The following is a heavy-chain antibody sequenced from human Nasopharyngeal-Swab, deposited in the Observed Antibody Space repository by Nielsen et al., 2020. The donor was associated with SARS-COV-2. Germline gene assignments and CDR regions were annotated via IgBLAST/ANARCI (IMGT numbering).Heavy chain of an antibody. D-gene: IGHD4-11*01. CDR2: ISSSSSTI. J-gene: IGHJ6*03. V-gene: IGHV3-48*01. CDR1: GFTFSYYS. CDR3: ARDGATVIGNYYYYMDV. Sequence: GGSLRLSCAASGFTFSYYSVNWVRQAPGQGLEWVSYISSSSSTISYADSVKGRFTISRDNAKNSLYLQMNSLRAEDTAVYYCARDGATVIGNYYYYMDVWGKGTTVTVSS.